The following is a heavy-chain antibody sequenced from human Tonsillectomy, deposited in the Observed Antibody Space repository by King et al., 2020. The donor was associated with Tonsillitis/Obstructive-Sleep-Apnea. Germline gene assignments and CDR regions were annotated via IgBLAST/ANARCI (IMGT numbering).Heavy chain of an antibody. Sequence: VQLPQWGAGLLKPSETLSLTCAVYGGSFSGYYWSWIRQPPGKGLEWIGEINHSGSTNYNPSLKSRVTISEDTSKNQFSLELSSVTAADTAVYYCVRQGSGYPFDFWGQGTLVTVSS. CDR2: INHSGST. CDR3: VRQGSGYPFDF. D-gene: IGHD3-3*01. CDR1: GGSFSGYY. V-gene: IGHV4-34*01. J-gene: IGHJ4*02.